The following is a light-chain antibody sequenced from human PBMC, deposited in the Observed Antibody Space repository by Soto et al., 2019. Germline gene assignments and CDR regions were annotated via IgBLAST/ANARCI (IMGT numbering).Light chain of an antibody. CDR3: QQYNNWPPT. J-gene: IGKJ1*01. CDR1: QSVTSN. Sequence: VVMTQSPTTLSVSPGERATLSCRASQSVTSNIAWYQQKPGQAPSLLIYGASTRATGVPARFSGSGSGTEFTLTISSLQSEDFAVYYCQQYNNWPPTFGQGTKVEIK. CDR2: GAS. V-gene: IGKV3-15*01.